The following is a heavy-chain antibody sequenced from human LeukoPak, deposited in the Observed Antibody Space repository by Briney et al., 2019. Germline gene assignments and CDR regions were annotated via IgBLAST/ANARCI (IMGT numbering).Heavy chain of an antibody. Sequence: SETLSLTCTVSGGSISSGGYYWSWIRQHPGKGLEWIGYIYYSGSTYYNPSLKSRVTISVDTSKNQFSLKLSSVTAADTAVYYCAKDRAPYSSSSGDYWGQGTLVTVSS. J-gene: IGHJ4*02. CDR3: AKDRAPYSSSSGDY. CDR2: IYYSGST. D-gene: IGHD6-6*01. CDR1: GGSISSGGYY. V-gene: IGHV4-31*03.